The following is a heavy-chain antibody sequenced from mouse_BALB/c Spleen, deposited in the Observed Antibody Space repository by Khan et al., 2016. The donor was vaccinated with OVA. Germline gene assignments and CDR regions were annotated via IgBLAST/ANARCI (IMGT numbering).Heavy chain of an antibody. CDR3: ARGAGKTYGMDY. J-gene: IGHJ4*01. D-gene: IGHD3-3*01. V-gene: IGHV1-9*01. Sequence: QVQLQQSGAELMKPGASVKISCKATGYTFSSYWIEWVKQRPGHGLEWFGAILPGRGNHNFHEKFKGKATITADPSSNIAYLQLRSLTSEASAVYYGARGAGKTYGMDYWGQGTSGTVSS. CDR1: GYTFSSYW. CDR2: ILPGRGNH.